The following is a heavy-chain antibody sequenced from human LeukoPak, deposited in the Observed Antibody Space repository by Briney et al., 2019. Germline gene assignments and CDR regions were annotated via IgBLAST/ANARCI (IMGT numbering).Heavy chain of an antibody. D-gene: IGHD3-10*01. Sequence: RASVKVSCKVSGYTLTELSMHWVRQAPGKGLEWMGGFDPEDGETIYAQKFQGRVTMTEDTSTDTAYMELSSLRSEDTAVYYCATLLWFGELSSTLNNDYWGQGTLVTVSS. CDR1: GYTLTELS. J-gene: IGHJ4*02. CDR2: FDPEDGET. V-gene: IGHV1-24*01. CDR3: ATLLWFGELSSTLNNDY.